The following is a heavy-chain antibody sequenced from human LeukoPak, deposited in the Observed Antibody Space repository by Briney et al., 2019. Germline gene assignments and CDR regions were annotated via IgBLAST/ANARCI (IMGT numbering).Heavy chain of an antibody. CDR2: IYSSGST. CDR1: GGTLTSTSHY. J-gene: IGHJ6*03. D-gene: IGHD5-18*01. CDR3: TKRRGYSFGFDYYYMDV. V-gene: IGHV4-39*01. Sequence: SETLSLTCTVSGGTLTSTSHYWDWVRQPPGKGLEWLGSIYSSGSTYYNPSLKSRVTVSFDTSKNQFSLSLTSVTAADTAVYYCTKRRGYSFGFDYYYMDVWGKGTTVTVSS.